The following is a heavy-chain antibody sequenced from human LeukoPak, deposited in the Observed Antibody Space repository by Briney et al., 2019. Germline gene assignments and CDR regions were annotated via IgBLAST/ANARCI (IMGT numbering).Heavy chain of an antibody. D-gene: IGHD5-24*01. J-gene: IGHJ4*02. V-gene: IGHV4-61*02. CDR2: IYTSGST. Sequence: SQTLSLTCTVSGGSISSGSYYWSWIRQPAGKGLEWIGRIYTSGSTNYNPSLKSRVTISVDTSKNQFSLKLSSVTAADPAVYYCARFDGYKRSYYFDYWGQGTLVTVSS. CDR1: GGSISSGSYY. CDR3: ARFDGYKRSYYFDY.